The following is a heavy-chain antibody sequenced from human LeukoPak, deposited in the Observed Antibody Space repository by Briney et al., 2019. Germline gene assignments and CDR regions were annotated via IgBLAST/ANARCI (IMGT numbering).Heavy chain of an antibody. V-gene: IGHV3-64*01. D-gene: IGHD3-22*01. CDR2: ISSNGGST. Sequence: GGSLRLSCAASGFTFSSYAMHWVRQAPGKGLEYVSAISSNGGSTYYANSVKGRFTISRDNSKNTLYLQMGSLGAEDMAVYYCARDYCDSSFSGLHDYWGQGTLVTVSS. CDR1: GFTFSSYA. J-gene: IGHJ4*02. CDR3: ARDYCDSSFSGLHDY.